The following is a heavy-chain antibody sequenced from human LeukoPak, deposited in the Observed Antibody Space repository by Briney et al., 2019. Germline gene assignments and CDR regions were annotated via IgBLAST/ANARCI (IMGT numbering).Heavy chain of an antibody. CDR3: ARARWFGEFTHWFDP. J-gene: IGHJ5*02. V-gene: IGHV4-59*12. D-gene: IGHD3-10*01. CDR1: GGSISSYY. CDR2: MYYSGDS. Sequence: PSETLSLTCTVSGGSISSYYWSWMRQPPGKGLEWIGYMYYSGDSNYNPALKSRVTISVDTSKNQFSLKLSSVTAADTAVYYCARARWFGEFTHWFDPWGQGTLVTVSS.